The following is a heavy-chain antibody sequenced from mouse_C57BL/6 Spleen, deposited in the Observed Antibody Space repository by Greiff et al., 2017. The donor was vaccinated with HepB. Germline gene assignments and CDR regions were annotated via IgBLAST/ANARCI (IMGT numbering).Heavy chain of an antibody. J-gene: IGHJ2*01. Sequence: QVQLQQPGAELVMPGASVKLSCKASGYTFTSYWMHWVKQRPGQGLEWIGEIDPSDSYTNYNQKFKGKSTLTVDKSSSTAYMQLSSLTSEDSAVYYCARRYYYGSPYYFDYWGQGTTLTVSS. D-gene: IGHD1-1*01. CDR2: IDPSDSYT. V-gene: IGHV1-69*01. CDR1: GYTFTSYW. CDR3: ARRYYYGSPYYFDY.